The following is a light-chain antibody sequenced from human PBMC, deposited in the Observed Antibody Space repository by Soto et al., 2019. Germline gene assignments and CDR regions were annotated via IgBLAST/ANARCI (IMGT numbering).Light chain of an antibody. CDR1: SEHSSYN. J-gene: IGLJ3*02. V-gene: IGLV4-60*03. CDR3: ETWNSNTRV. Sequence: QPVLTQSSSASASPGSSVKLTCTLSSEHSSYNIAWHQQRPGKAPRYLMKLEGSGGYNKGSGVPDRFSGSSSGADRYLTISNLQPEDEAEYYCETWNSNTRVFGGGTKLTVL. CDR2: LEGSGGY.